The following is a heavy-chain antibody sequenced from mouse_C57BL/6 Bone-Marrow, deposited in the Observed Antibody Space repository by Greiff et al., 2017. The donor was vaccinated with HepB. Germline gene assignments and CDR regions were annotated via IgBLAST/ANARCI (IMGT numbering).Heavy chain of an antibody. CDR3: ARHFMVTTEFAY. CDR2: ISSGGSYT. D-gene: IGHD2-2*01. Sequence: EVQLQESGGDLVKPGGSLKLSCAASGFTFSSYGMSWVRQTPDKRLEWVATISSGGSYTYYPDSVKGRFTISRDNAKNTLYLQMSSLKSEDTAMYYCARHFMVTTEFAYWGQGTLVTVSA. V-gene: IGHV5-6*01. J-gene: IGHJ3*01. CDR1: GFTFSSYG.